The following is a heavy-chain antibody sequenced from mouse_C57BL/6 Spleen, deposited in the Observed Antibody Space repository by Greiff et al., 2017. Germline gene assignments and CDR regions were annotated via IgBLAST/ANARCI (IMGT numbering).Heavy chain of an antibody. CDR1: GYTFTDYY. D-gene: IGHD1-1*01. CDR2: INPYNGGT. CDR3: ARQGTTGDCFDY. J-gene: IGHJ2*01. Sequence: VQLQQSGPVLVKPGASVKMSCKASGYTFTDYYMNWVKQSHGKSLEWIGVINPYNGGTSYNQKFKGKATLTVDKSSSTAYMELNSLTSEDSAVYYCARQGTTGDCFDYWGQGTTLTVSA. V-gene: IGHV1-19*01.